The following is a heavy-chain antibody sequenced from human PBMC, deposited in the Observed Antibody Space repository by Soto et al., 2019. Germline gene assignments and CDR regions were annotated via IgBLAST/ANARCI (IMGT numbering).Heavy chain of an antibody. Sequence: GGSLRLSCAASGFTFSNAWMSWVRQAPGKGLEWVGRIKSKTDGGTTDYAAPVKGRFTISRDDSKNTLYLQMNSLKTEDTAVYYCTTPHSSSSLAADYWGQGTLVTVSS. D-gene: IGHD6-6*01. J-gene: IGHJ4*02. CDR1: GFTFSNAW. CDR2: IKSKTDGGTT. CDR3: TTPHSSSSLAADY. V-gene: IGHV3-15*01.